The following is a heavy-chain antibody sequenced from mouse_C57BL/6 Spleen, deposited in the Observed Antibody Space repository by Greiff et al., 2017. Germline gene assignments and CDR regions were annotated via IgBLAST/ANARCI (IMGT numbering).Heavy chain of an antibody. V-gene: IGHV3-6*01. J-gene: IGHJ1*03. CDR2: ISYDGSN. Sequence: EVQLVESGPGLVKPSQSLSLTCSVTGYSITSGYYWNWIRQFPGNKLEWMGYISYDGSNNYNPSLKNRISITRDTSKNQFFLKLNSVTTEDTATYYCARDQRYYYGSSYLYFDVWGTGTTVTVSS. D-gene: IGHD1-1*01. CDR1: GYSITSGYY. CDR3: ARDQRYYYGSSYLYFDV.